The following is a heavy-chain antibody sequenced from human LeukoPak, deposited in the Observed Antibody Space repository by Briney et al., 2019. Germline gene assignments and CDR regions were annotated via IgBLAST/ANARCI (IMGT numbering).Heavy chain of an antibody. CDR2: INHSGST. D-gene: IGHD2-2*01. CDR3: ARSAPGVVVPAAKRGDAFDI. J-gene: IGHJ3*02. CDR1: GGSFSGYY. Sequence: PSETLSLTCAVYGGSFSGYYWSWIRQPPGKGLEWIGEINHSGSTNYNPSLKSRVTISVDTSKNQFSLKLSSVTAADTAVYYCARSAPGVVVPAAKRGDAFDIWGQGTMVTVSS. V-gene: IGHV4-34*01.